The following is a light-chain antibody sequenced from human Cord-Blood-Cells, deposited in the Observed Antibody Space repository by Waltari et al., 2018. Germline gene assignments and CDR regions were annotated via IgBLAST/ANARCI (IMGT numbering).Light chain of an antibody. J-gene: IGKJ2*01. CDR3: QQSYSTPYT. CDR2: AAS. CDR1: QSISSH. Sequence: DIQMTQSPSSLSASVGDRVTITCRASQSISSHLNWYQQKPGKAPKLLIYAASSLQSSVPSRFSGSGSGTDFTLTISSLQPEDFATYYCQQSYSTPYTFGQGTKLEIK. V-gene: IGKV1-39*01.